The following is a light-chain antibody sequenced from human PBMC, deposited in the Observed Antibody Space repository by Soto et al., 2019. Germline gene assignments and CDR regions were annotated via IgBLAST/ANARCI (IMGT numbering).Light chain of an antibody. CDR3: SSYTSRSALV. CDR2: EVS. J-gene: IGLJ3*02. V-gene: IGLV2-14*01. CDR1: NSDVGGYNY. Sequence: QSALTQPASVSGSPGQSITISCTGTNSDVGGYNYVSWYQQRPGKAPKLIISEVSARPSGVSNRFSGSKSGNTASLTISGRQGEDAADYFCSSYTSRSALVFGVGTKRTVL.